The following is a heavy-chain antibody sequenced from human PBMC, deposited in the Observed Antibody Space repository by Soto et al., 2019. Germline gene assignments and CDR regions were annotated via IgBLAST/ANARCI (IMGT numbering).Heavy chain of an antibody. V-gene: IGHV1-18*04. CDR2: ISAYNGNT. J-gene: IGHJ4*02. CDR1: RYTLANCG. Sequence: SEKVPCKLSRYTLANCGISSVRQAPGQGLGWMGWISAYNGNTNYPQKFQGRVTMTTDTSTSTAYMEVRSLRSDYPAVDCFARGGTPFDYWGQGSLVTVSS. CDR3: ARGGTPFDY. D-gene: IGHD3-16*01.